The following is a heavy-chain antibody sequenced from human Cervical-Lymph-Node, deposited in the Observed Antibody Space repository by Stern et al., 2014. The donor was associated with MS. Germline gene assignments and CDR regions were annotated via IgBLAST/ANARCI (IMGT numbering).Heavy chain of an antibody. Sequence: QVQLVQSGAEVKKPGASVKVSCKAFGYTFTSNKMHWVRQAPGQRLEWMGIINPGGGSTRYAQKLQGRVTMTRDTSTSTVYMELTSLRSEDTAVYSCARDNGGWSVDSWGQGTLVIVSS. CDR1: GYTFTSNK. CDR2: INPGGGST. V-gene: IGHV1-46*01. CDR3: ARDNGGWSVDS. D-gene: IGHD6-19*01. J-gene: IGHJ4*02.